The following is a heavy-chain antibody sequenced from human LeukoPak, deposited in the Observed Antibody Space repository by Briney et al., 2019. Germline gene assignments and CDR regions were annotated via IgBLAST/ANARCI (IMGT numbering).Heavy chain of an antibody. CDR3: ARGRYCSADICSGGDAFDI. CDR1: GGSISSYY. J-gene: IGHJ3*02. CDR2: IYYSGST. D-gene: IGHD2-15*01. V-gene: IGHV4-59*12. Sequence: SETLSLTCTVSGGSISSYYWSWIRQPPGKGLEWIGYIYYSGSTNYNPPLKSRVTMSVDTSKNQFSLKLSSVTAADTAVYYCARGRYCSADICSGGDAFDIWGQGTMVSVSS.